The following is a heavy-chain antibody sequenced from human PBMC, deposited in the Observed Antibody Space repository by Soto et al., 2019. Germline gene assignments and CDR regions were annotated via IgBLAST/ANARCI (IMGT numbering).Heavy chain of an antibody. D-gene: IGHD3-22*01. V-gene: IGHV4-59*12. CDR3: ARDPIFYYASSGYGGSYFDY. J-gene: IGHJ4*02. CDR1: SGSISTYY. Sequence: SETLSLTCTVSSGSISTYYWSWIRQPPGKGLEWIGYIYHSGSTYYNPSLKSRVSISIDTSQNQFSLKLTSLTAADTAVYYCARDPIFYYASSGYGGSYFDYWGQGSRVTSPQ. CDR2: IYHSGST.